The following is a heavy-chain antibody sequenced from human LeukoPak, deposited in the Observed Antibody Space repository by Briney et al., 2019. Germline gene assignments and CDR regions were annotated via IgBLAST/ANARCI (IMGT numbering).Heavy chain of an antibody. CDR2: IYSGGST. CDR3: ARVNYYGSGSYYN. D-gene: IGHD3-10*01. Sequence: QSGGSLRLSCAASGFTVSSNYMSWVRQAPGKGLEWVSVIYSGGSTYYADSVKGRFTISRDNSKNTLYLQMNSLRAEDTAVYYCARVNYYGSGSYYNWGQGTLVTVSS. V-gene: IGHV3-53*01. CDR1: GFTVSSNY. J-gene: IGHJ4*02.